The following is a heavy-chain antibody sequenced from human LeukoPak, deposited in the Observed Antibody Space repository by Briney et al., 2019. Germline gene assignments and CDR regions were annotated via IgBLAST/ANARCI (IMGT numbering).Heavy chain of an antibody. Sequence: ASVKVSCKASGYTFTGYYMHWVRQAPGQGLEWMGWINPNSGGTNYAQKFQGRVTMTRDTSISTAYMELSRLRSDDTAVYYCARDLGGATRRGFDYWGQGTLVTVSS. CDR3: ARDLGGATRRGFDY. J-gene: IGHJ4*02. D-gene: IGHD1-26*01. V-gene: IGHV1-2*02. CDR2: INPNSGGT. CDR1: GYTFTGYY.